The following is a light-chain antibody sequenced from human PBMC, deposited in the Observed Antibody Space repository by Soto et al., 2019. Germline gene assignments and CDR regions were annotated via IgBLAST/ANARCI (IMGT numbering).Light chain of an antibody. J-gene: IGKJ1*01. CDR2: GAS. Sequence: EIVLTQSPGTLSLSPGERATLSCRASQSVSSSFLAWYQQKPGQAPRLLIYGASSRATGIPDRFSGSGSGTDFTLTISGLEPEDSAVYYCQQYGSSPWTFAQGTKVEIK. V-gene: IGKV3-20*01. CDR3: QQYGSSPWT. CDR1: QSVSSSF.